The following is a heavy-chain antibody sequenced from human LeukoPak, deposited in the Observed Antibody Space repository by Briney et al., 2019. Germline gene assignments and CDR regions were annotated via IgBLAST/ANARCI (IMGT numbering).Heavy chain of an antibody. CDR1: GFTFSSYA. CDR3: AELGITMIGGV. V-gene: IGHV3-30*04. J-gene: IGHJ6*04. CDR2: ISYDGSNK. D-gene: IGHD3-10*02. Sequence: GSLRLSCAASGFTFSSYAMHWVRQAPGKGLEWVAVISYDGSNKYYADSVKGRFTISRDNSKNTLYLQMNSLRAEDTAVYYCAELGITMIGGVWGKGTTVTISS.